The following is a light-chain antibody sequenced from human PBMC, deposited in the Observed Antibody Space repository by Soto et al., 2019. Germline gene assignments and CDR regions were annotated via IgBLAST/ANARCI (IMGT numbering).Light chain of an antibody. V-gene: IGLV3-21*04. Sequence: SYELTQPPSVSVAPGETAMITCGGNNIGSKSVHWYQQKPDQAPVLLIYDDSDRPSGIPERFSGSNSGNTATLTISRVEAGDEADYYCQVWGTITGVFGGGTQLTVL. CDR3: QVWGTITGV. CDR2: DDS. CDR1: NIGSKS. J-gene: IGLJ7*01.